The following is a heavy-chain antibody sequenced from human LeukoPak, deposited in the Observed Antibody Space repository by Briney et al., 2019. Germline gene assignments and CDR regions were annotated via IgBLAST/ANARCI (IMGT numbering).Heavy chain of an antibody. CDR3: ARVFGYYYGSGSYYNPSWFDP. CDR1: GGSISSYY. Sequence: SETLSLTCTVSGGSISSYYRSWIRQPPGKGLEWIGYIYYSGSTNYNPSLKSRVTISVDTSKNQFSLKLSSVTAADTAVYYCARVFGYYYGSGSYYNPSWFDPWGQGTLVTVSS. V-gene: IGHV4-59*01. J-gene: IGHJ5*02. CDR2: IYYSGST. D-gene: IGHD3-10*01.